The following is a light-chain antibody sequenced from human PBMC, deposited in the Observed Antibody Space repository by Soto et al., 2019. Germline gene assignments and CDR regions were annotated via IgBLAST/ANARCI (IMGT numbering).Light chain of an antibody. CDR2: EVS. CDR3: SSYAGSNNYV. J-gene: IGLJ1*01. V-gene: IGLV2-8*01. CDR1: STDVGGYPY. Sequence: QSALTQPPSASGSPGQSVTISCTGTSTDVGGYPYVSWYQQHPGKAPKVIIAEVSKRPSGVPDRFSGSKSGNTASLTVSGLQAEDEADYYCSSYAGSNNYVFGTGTKLPS.